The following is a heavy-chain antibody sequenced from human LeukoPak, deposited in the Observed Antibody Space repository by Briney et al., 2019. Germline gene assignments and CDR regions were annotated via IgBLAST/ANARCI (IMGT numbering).Heavy chain of an antibody. V-gene: IGHV3-23*01. CDR3: AKAQLTYLFDY. D-gene: IGHD1-20*01. Sequence: PGGSLRLSCAASGFTSTDFYMNWVRQAPGKGLEWVSTISGSGGSTYYADSVKGRFTISRDNSKNTLYLQMNSLRAEDTAVYYCAKAQLTYLFDYWGQGTLVTVSS. CDR2: ISGSGGST. CDR1: GFTSTDFY. J-gene: IGHJ4*02.